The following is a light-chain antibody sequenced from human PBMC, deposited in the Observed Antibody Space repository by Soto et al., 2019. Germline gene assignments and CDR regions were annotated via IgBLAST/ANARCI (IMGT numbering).Light chain of an antibody. V-gene: IGLV1-44*01. J-gene: IGLJ1*01. CDR2: TTN. Sequence: QSVLTQPPSASGTPGQRATISCCGSNSNIGSDIVNCYQLLPGAVPEVLINTTNQRPSGVPERFSGSKSGTSASLAISGLQSEDEANSSCATWDGGLSGPFVFGTGTKVTVL. CDR3: ATWDGGLSGPFV. CDR1: NSNIGSDI.